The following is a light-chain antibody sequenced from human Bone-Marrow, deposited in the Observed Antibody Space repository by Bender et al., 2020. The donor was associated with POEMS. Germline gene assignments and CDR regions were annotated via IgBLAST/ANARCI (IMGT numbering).Light chain of an antibody. Sequence: SYDLTQPPSVSVSPGQTATITCSGDKLGNKFTSWYQQKPGQSPALVIYEDDKRPSGIPDRFSGSNSGNTATLTISGTQATDEGDYYCQACDSINYFFGTGTQLTVL. CDR2: EDD. V-gene: IGLV3-1*01. CDR1: KLGNKF. J-gene: IGLJ1*01. CDR3: QACDSINYF.